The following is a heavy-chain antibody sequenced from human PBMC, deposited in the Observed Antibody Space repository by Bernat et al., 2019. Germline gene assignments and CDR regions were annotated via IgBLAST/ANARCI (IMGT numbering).Heavy chain of an antibody. Sequence: QVQLVESGGGVVQPGRSLRLSCAASGFTFSSYAMHWVRQAPGKGLEWLAVISYDGSNKYYADSVKGRFTISRDNSKNTLYLQMNSLRAEDTAVYYCARELGARPGDYWGQGTLVTVSS. D-gene: IGHD6-6*01. CDR2: ISYDGSNK. V-gene: IGHV3-30-3*01. CDR1: GFTFSSYA. J-gene: IGHJ4*02. CDR3: ARELGARPGDY.